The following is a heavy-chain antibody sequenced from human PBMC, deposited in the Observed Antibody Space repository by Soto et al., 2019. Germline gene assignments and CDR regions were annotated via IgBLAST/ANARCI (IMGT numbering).Heavy chain of an antibody. D-gene: IGHD2-8*01. V-gene: IGHV4-61*01. Sequence: PSETLSLTCTVSGGSVSSGSYYWSWIRQPPGKGLEWIGYIYYSGSTNYNPSLKSRVTISVDTSKNQFSLKLSSVTAADTAVYYCARERYCTNGVCIAGYNWFDPWGQGTLVTVSS. J-gene: IGHJ5*02. CDR2: IYYSGST. CDR3: ARERYCTNGVCIAGYNWFDP. CDR1: GGSVSSGSYY.